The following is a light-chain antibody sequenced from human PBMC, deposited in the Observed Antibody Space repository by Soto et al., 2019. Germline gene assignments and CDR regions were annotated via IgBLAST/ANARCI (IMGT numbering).Light chain of an antibody. J-gene: IGLJ1*01. CDR2: LEGSGSY. Sequence: QLVLTQSSSASASLGSSVKLTCTLSSGHSSYIIAWHQQQPGKAPRYLMKLEGSGSYNKGSGVPDRFSGSSSGADRYLTISNLQSEDEADYYCKTWDSNTRVFGTGTKVTVL. CDR3: KTWDSNTRV. CDR1: SGHSSYI. V-gene: IGLV4-60*03.